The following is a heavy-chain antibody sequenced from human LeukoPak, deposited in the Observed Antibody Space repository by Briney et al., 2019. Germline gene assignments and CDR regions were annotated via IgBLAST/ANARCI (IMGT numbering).Heavy chain of an antibody. CDR2: IYLYGTT. V-gene: IGHV4-4*02. CDR3: ARQKWEQQGRDYYFNGLDV. CDR1: IGSISSSKW. Sequence: SETLSLTCSVSIGSISSSKWWSWVRQSPVKGLEWIGEIYLYGTTNYNPSFTSRVTMSVDRSRNQFSLKLTSVTAADTAVYYCARQKWEQQGRDYYFNGLDVWGPGTTVTVSS. J-gene: IGHJ6*02. D-gene: IGHD1/OR15-1a*01.